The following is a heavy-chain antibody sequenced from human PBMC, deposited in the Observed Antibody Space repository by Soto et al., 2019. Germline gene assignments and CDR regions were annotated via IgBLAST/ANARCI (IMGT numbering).Heavy chain of an antibody. Sequence: QVQLVQSGAEVKKPGASVKVSCKASGYTFTSYGISWVRQAPGQGLDWLGWISAYNGNTNYAQKLQGRVTMTTDTSTSTAYMELRSLRADGTAVYYCAREPTPREHCSGGSCYWDYYYGMDVWGQGTTVT. V-gene: IGHV1-18*01. CDR2: ISAYNGNT. J-gene: IGHJ6*02. CDR1: GYTFTSYG. D-gene: IGHD2-15*01. CDR3: AREPTPREHCSGGSCYWDYYYGMDV.